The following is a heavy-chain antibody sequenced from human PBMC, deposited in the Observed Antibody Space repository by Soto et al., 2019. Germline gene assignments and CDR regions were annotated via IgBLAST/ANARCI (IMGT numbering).Heavy chain of an antibody. CDR3: ARDRVAYYGSGRTYYFDY. V-gene: IGHV1-2*04. Sequence: ASVKASCKASGYTFTGYYMHWVQQAPGQGLEWMGWINPNSGGTNYAQKFQGWVTMTRDTSISTAYMELSRLRSDDTAVYYCARDRVAYYGSGRTYYFDYWGQGTLVTVSS. D-gene: IGHD3-10*01. CDR1: GYTFTGYY. CDR2: INPNSGGT. J-gene: IGHJ4*02.